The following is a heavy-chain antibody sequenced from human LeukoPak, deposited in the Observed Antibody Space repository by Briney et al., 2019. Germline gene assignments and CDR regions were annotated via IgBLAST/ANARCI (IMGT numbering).Heavy chain of an antibody. CDR2: IYYNGGT. D-gene: IGHD6-13*01. CDR1: GGSVNSGSYY. Sequence: PSETLSLTCTVSGGSVNSGSYYWTWIRQPPERRLEWIGYIYYNGGTNYNPSLKNRVTMSIDTSKNQFSLWLNSVTAAETAVYYCVRENLSAAPGGDAFDVWGQGTKVTVSS. CDR3: VRENLSAAPGGDAFDV. V-gene: IGHV4-61*01. J-gene: IGHJ3*01.